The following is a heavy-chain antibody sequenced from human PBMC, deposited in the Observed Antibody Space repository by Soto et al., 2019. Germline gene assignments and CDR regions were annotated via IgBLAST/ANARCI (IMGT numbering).Heavy chain of an antibody. J-gene: IGHJ6*02. Sequence: VQLLQSGGEVRKPGASVKVSCKTSGYTFTNYAINWVRQAPGQGLQWMGWISAYSGDTKYAQRFQDRLTVTKDPSTTTAYMEMRSLRADATAVYYCARDGRAFSIFGETMDVWGQGTTVTV. D-gene: IGHD3-3*01. CDR2: ISAYSGDT. CDR3: ARDGRAFSIFGETMDV. V-gene: IGHV1-18*01. CDR1: GYTFTNYA.